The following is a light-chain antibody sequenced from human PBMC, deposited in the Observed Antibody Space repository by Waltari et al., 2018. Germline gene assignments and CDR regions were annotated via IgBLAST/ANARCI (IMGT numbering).Light chain of an antibody. Sequence: EIVLTQSPGTASLSPGERATLSCRASQSVGSSSLAWYQQKPGQAPRLVIYRASRRATGIPDRFSGSGSGTDFSLTISRLEPEDFAVYYCQQHGTLPATFGQGTKVVIK. CDR2: RAS. V-gene: IGKV3-20*01. CDR3: QQHGTLPAT. J-gene: IGKJ1*01. CDR1: QSVGSSS.